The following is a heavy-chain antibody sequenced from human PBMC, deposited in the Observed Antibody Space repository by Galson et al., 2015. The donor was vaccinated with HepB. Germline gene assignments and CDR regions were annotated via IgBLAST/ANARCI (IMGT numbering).Heavy chain of an antibody. Sequence: SLRLSCAASGFTFSSYAMSWVRQAPGKGLEWVSAISGSGGSTYYADSVKGRFTISRDNSKNTLYLQINSLRAEDTAVYYCARGRCTSCYYFDYWGQGTLVTVSS. CDR1: GFTFSSYA. CDR2: ISGSGGST. CDR3: ARGRCTSCYYFDY. J-gene: IGHJ4*02. D-gene: IGHD2-2*01. V-gene: IGHV3-23*01.